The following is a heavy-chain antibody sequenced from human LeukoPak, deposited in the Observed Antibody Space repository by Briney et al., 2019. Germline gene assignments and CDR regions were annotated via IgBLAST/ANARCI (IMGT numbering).Heavy chain of an antibody. Sequence: GGSLRLSCAASGFTFSSYSMNWVRQAPGKGLEWVSSISSSSSYIYYADSVKGRFTISRDNAKNSLYLQMNSLRAEDTAVYYGARELVVVPASDYGGQGNLVPVSS. V-gene: IGHV3-21*01. CDR3: ARELVVVPASDY. CDR1: GFTFSSYS. J-gene: IGHJ4*02. CDR2: ISSSSSYI. D-gene: IGHD2-2*01.